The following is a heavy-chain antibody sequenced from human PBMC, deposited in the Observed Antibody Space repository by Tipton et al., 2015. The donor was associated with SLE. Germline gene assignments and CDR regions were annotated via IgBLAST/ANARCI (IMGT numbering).Heavy chain of an antibody. D-gene: IGHD1-26*01. J-gene: IGHJ2*01. CDR2: ICASGAT. Sequence: TLSLTCTVSGGSISSDRYFWSWIRQPAGKGLEWIGRICASGATNYNPSFKSRLTISIDTSKNYFSLNLTSVTAADTAVYFCARDPLAVGDGDSLDLWGRGTLVTVSS. CDR1: GGSISSDRYF. V-gene: IGHV4-61*02. CDR3: ARDPLAVGDGDSLDL.